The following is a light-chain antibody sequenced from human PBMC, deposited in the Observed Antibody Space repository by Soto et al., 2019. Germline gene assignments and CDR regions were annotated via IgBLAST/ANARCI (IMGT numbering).Light chain of an antibody. CDR2: SDN. CDR1: SSNIGTNT. V-gene: IGLV1-44*01. J-gene: IGLJ2*01. CDR3: AASDVSLVV. Sequence: QSVLTQPPSASGTPGQRVTISCSGSSSNIGTNTVIWYQQLPGAAPKLLIFSDNQRPSAVPDRFSGSKSGTSASLAISGLESEDEAYYYCAASDVSLVVFGGGTKLTVL.